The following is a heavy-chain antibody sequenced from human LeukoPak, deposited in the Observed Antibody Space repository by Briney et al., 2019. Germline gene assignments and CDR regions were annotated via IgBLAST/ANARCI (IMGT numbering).Heavy chain of an antibody. CDR1: GGTFSSYA. D-gene: IGHD5-18*01. Sequence: GASVKASCKASGGTFSSYAISWVRQAPGQGLEWMGRIIPIFGTANYAQKLQGRVTITTDESTSTAYMELSSLRSEDTAVYYCARDLSSVRYSYGFDYWGQGTLVTVSS. CDR2: IIPIFGTA. J-gene: IGHJ4*02. CDR3: ARDLSSVRYSYGFDY. V-gene: IGHV1-69*05.